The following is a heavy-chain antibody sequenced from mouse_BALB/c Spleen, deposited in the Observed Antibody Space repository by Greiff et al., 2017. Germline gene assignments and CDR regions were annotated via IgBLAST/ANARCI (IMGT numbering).Heavy chain of an antibody. CDR1: GFTFSSYT. Sequence: EVKLVESGGGLVQPGGSLKLSCAASGFTFSSYTMSWVRQTPEKRLEWVAYISNGGGSTYYPDTVKGRFTISRDNAKNTLYLQMSSLKSEDTAMYYCARPYYGNYAMDYWGQGTSVTVSS. V-gene: IGHV5-12-2*01. J-gene: IGHJ4*01. D-gene: IGHD2-10*01. CDR2: ISNGGGST. CDR3: ARPYYGNYAMDY.